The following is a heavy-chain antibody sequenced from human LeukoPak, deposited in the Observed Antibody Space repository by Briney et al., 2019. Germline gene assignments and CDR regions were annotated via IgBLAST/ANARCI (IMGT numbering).Heavy chain of an antibody. D-gene: IGHD3-22*01. J-gene: IGHJ3*02. CDR2: INHSGST. V-gene: IGHV4-34*01. CDR1: GGSFSGYY. Sequence: KPSETLSLTCAVYGGSFSGYYWSWIRQPPGKGLEWIGEINHSGSTNYNPYLKSRVTISVETSKNQFSLKLSSVTAADTAVYYCARRSPHYCDSSGYPDAFDIWGQGTMVTASS. CDR3: ARRSPHYCDSSGYPDAFDI.